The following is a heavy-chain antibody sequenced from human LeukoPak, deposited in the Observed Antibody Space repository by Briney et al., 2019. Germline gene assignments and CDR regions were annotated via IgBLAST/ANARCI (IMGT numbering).Heavy chain of an antibody. CDR3: AKGHYDFWSGLAYFDY. CDR2: ISGSGGST. CDR1: GFTFSSYA. D-gene: IGHD3-3*01. V-gene: IGHV3-23*01. Sequence: GGSLRLSCAASGFTFSSYAMSWVRQAPGKGLEWVSAISGSGGSTYYADSVKGRFTISRDNSKNTLYLQMNSLRAEDMAVYYCAKGHYDFWSGLAYFDYWGQGTLVTVSS. J-gene: IGHJ4*02.